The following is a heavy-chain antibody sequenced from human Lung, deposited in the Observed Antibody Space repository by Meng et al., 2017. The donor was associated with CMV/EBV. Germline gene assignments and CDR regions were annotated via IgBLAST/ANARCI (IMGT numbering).Heavy chain of an antibody. J-gene: IGHJ6*02. CDR3: AKDIVVVPAPYYYYYGMDV. CDR1: GFTFSSYG. CDR2: IWYDGSNK. V-gene: IGHV3-33*06. Sequence: GGSLRLSCAASGFTFSSYGMHWVRQAPGKGLEWVAVIWYDGSNKYYADSVKGRFTISRDNSKNTLYLQMNSLRAEDTAVYYCAKDIVVVPAPYYYYYGMDVXGQGXTVTVSS. D-gene: IGHD2-2*01.